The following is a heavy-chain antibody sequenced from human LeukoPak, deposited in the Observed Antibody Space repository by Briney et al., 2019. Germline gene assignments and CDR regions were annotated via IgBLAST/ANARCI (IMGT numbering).Heavy chain of an antibody. CDR2: IYYSGST. D-gene: IGHD4-23*01. Sequence: SETLSLTCTVSGGSISSSSDYWGWIRQPPGKGLEWIGSIYYSGSTYYNPSLKSRVTISVDTSKNQFSLKLSSVTAADTAVYYCARLPTVVTPRRIDYWGQGTLVTVSS. CDR1: GGSISSSSDY. CDR3: ARLPTVVTPRRIDY. J-gene: IGHJ4*02. V-gene: IGHV4-39*01.